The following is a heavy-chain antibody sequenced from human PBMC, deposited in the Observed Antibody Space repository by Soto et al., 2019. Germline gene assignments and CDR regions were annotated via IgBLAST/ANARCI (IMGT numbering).Heavy chain of an antibody. D-gene: IGHD5-12*01. Sequence: QVQLVQSGAEVKKPGSSVKVSCEASGDTFSTYTISWVRQVPGQGLAWMGRIIPVLNKINYAQKFQGRVTFTANKSTYTVHMELSGLRSEDAALYYCVRAYTGYEPTYDSWGQGTVVTVSS. CDR1: GDTFSTYT. J-gene: IGHJ4*02. V-gene: IGHV1-69*02. CDR2: IIPVLNKI. CDR3: VRAYTGYEPTYDS.